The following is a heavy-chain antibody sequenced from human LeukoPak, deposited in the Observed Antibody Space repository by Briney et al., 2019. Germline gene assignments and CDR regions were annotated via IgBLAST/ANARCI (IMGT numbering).Heavy chain of an antibody. CDR1: GFTFSSYS. J-gene: IGHJ4*02. D-gene: IGHD6-19*01. V-gene: IGHV3-48*01. CDR2: ISSSSSSTI. CDR3: ARIGKPQWLVNYFDY. Sequence: GGSLRLSCAASGFTFSSYSMNWVRQAPGKGLEWVSYISSSSSSTIYYADSVKGRFTISRDNAKNSLYLQMNSLRAEDTAVYYCARIGKPQWLVNYFDYWGQGTLVTVSS.